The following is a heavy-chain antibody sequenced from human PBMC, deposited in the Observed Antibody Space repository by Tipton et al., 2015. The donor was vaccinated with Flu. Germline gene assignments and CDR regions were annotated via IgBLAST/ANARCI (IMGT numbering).Heavy chain of an antibody. J-gene: IGHJ4*02. Sequence: SLRLSCTASGFTFGAYAMSWVRQAPGEGLEWVGFIRSKAYGGTTEYAASVKGRFTISRDDSKSIAYLQMNSLKTEDTAVYYCTREDQYSYGPPFDYWGQGTLVTASS. CDR1: GFTFGAYA. V-gene: IGHV3-49*04. CDR2: IRSKAYGGTT. CDR3: TREDQYSYGPPFDY. D-gene: IGHD5-18*01.